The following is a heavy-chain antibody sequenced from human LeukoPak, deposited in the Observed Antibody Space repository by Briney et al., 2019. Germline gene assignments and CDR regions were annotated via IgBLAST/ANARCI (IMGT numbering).Heavy chain of an antibody. J-gene: IGHJ6*02. CDR2: IYYSGST. Sequence: PSETLSLTCTVSGGSISSYYWSWIRQPPGKGLEWVGYIYYSGSTNYNPSLKSRVTISVVTSKNQFSLKLSSVTAAGTAVYYCASRGGGMDVWGQGTTVSVSS. D-gene: IGHD6-25*01. V-gene: IGHV4-59*08. CDR3: ASRGGGMDV. CDR1: GGSISSYY.